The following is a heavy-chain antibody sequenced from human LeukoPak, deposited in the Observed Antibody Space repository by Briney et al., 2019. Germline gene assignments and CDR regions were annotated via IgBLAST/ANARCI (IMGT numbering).Heavy chain of an antibody. V-gene: IGHV1-2*04. CDR3: AREAGIFGVVITPFDY. CDR2: INPNSGGT. D-gene: IGHD3-3*01. CDR1: GYTFTGYY. Sequence: ASVKVSCKASGYTFTGYYMHWVRQAPGQGLEWMGWINPNSGGTNYAQKFQGWVTMTRDTSISTAYMELSRLRSDDTAVYYCAREAGIFGVVITPFDYWGQGTLVTVSS. J-gene: IGHJ4*02.